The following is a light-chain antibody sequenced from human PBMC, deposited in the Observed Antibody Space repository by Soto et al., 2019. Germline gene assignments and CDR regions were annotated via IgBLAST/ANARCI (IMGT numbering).Light chain of an antibody. J-gene: IGLJ2*01. CDR1: SSDVGSYNL. Sequence: QSALTQPASVSGSPGQSITISCTGTSSDVGSYNLVSWYQQHPGKDPKLMIYEGSKRPSGVSNRFSGSKSGNTASLTISGLHAEDEADYYCCSYAASSTLVFGVGTKVTVL. CDR3: CSYAASSTLV. V-gene: IGLV2-23*01. CDR2: EGS.